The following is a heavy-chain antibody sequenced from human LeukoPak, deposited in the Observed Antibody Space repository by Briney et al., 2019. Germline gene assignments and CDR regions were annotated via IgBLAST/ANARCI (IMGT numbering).Heavy chain of an antibody. CDR2: ISWNSGSI. D-gene: IGHD3-9*01. CDR3: AKDRYSDYYYYGMDV. J-gene: IGHJ6*02. CDR1: GFTFDDYA. V-gene: IGHV3-9*01. Sequence: PGGSLRLSCAASGFTFDDYAMHWVRQAPGKGLEWVSGISWNSGSIGYADSVKGRFTISRDNAKNSLYLQMNSLRAEDTALYYCAKDRYSDYYYYGMDVWGQGTTVTVSS.